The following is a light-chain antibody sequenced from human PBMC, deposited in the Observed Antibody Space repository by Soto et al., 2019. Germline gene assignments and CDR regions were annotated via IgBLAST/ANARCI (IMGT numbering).Light chain of an antibody. CDR3: QQRSNWIT. CDR1: QSVSSSS. Sequence: IVLTQSPGTLSLSPGERATLSCRASQSVSSSSLAWYQQKPGQAPRLLIYDASNRATGIPVRFSGSGSGTDFTLTISSLEPEDFAVYYCQQRSNWITFGQGTRLEIK. CDR2: DAS. J-gene: IGKJ5*01. V-gene: IGKV3D-20*02.